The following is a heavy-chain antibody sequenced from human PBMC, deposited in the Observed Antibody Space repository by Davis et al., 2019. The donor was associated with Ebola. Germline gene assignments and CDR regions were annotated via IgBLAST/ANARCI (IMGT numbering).Heavy chain of an antibody. CDR2: ISSDGSST. D-gene: IGHD2-2*02. J-gene: IGHJ3*02. CDR3: ARIPRVGDKDGYI. Sequence: GSLKISCAASGFPFTTYWMHWVRQAPGQGLVWVAHISSDGSSTNYADSVRGRFTISRDNAKSTLYLVMDSLRAEDTAVYYCARIPRVGDKDGYIWGQGTTVTVSS. V-gene: IGHV3-74*01. CDR1: GFPFTTYW.